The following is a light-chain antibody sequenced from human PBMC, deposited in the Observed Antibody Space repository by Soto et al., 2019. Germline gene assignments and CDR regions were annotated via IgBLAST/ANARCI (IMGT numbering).Light chain of an antibody. CDR1: QSLLQSNGYNY. J-gene: IGKJ1*01. Sequence: DLVMTQSPLSLPVTPGEPASISCNSSQSLLQSNGYNYLDWYLQKPGQSPQLLIYFGSYRASGVPGRFSGSGSGTDFTLKIRRVEAEDVAIYYCMQAQQTTPTFGQGTKVEIK. CDR2: FGS. CDR3: MQAQQTTPT. V-gene: IGKV2-28*01.